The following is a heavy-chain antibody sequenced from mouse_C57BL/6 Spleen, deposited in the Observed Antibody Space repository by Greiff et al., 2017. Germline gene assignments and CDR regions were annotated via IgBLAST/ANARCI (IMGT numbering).Heavy chain of an antibody. V-gene: IGHV14-4*01. CDR1: GSNIKDDY. CDR3: TTCYYGSSWFAY. D-gene: IGHD1-1*01. J-gene: IGHJ3*01. Sequence: VQLQQSGAELVRPGASVKLSCTASGSNIKDDYMHWVKQRPEQGLEWIGWIDPENGDTEYASKFQGKATITADTSSNTAYLQLSSLTSEDTAFYYCTTCYYGSSWFAYWGQGTLVTVSA. CDR2: IDPENGDT.